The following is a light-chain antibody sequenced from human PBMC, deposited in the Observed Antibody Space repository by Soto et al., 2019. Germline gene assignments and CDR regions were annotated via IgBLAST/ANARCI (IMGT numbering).Light chain of an antibody. CDR1: QSVSSNY. CDR2: GAS. CDR3: LQYGGLPRT. J-gene: IGKJ1*01. V-gene: IGKV3-20*01. Sequence: EIVLTQSPGTLSCSPGERATLSCRATQSVSSNYLAWYQQKSGQAPRLLIYGASSRATGIPDRFSGGGSGKDFTLTITRLEPEDFAVYFCLQYGGLPRTFGQGSKVDIX.